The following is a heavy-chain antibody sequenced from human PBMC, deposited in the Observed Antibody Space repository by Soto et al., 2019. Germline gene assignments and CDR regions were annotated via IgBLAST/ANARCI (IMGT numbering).Heavy chain of an antibody. D-gene: IGHD5-18*01. J-gene: IGHJ6*02. V-gene: IGHV3-30*18. CDR1: GFNFGAYG. CDR3: AKDRRDGYTTCSRCYGVDV. Sequence: QVQLVESGGGVVQPGTSLRLACEASGFNFGAYGMHCVRQAPGKGLEWVAVISHDGTKTYYSDSVKGRFTVSRDNSKNMLYVQMVSLRPDDTAVYSCAKDRRDGYTTCSRCYGVDVWGQGTTVTVSS. CDR2: ISHDGTKT.